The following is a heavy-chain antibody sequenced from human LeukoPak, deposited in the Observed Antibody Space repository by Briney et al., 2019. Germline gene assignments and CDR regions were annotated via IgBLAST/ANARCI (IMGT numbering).Heavy chain of an antibody. D-gene: IGHD1-26*01. V-gene: IGHV4-4*07. Sequence: SETLSLTCTISGGSTRYYYWSWIRQPAGKGLEWIGHIYSSGTTNYNPSLKSRVAMSVDKYKSQFSLKLTSVTAADTAVYYCARDGRSGSYVWFDPWGQGTLVTVSS. CDR1: GGSTRYYY. CDR3: ARDGRSGSYVWFDP. J-gene: IGHJ5*02. CDR2: IYSSGTT.